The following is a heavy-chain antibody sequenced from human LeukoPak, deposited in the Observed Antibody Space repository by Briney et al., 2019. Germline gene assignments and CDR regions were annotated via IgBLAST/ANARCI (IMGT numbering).Heavy chain of an antibody. CDR1: GLTFRRYG. Sequence: GGSLRLSCAASGLTFRRYGMHWVRQTPGKGLEGVAFIESDESISQYADLVKGRFTISRDNSKNMLYLQMNSLRVDDTALYYCVRGPPYGAYTDYFDYWGRGTLVTVSS. J-gene: IGHJ4*02. CDR2: IESDESIS. D-gene: IGHD4-17*01. CDR3: VRGPPYGAYTDYFDY. V-gene: IGHV3-30*12.